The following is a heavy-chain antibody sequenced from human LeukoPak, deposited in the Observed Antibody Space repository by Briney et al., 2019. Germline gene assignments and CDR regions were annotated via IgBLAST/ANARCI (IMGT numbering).Heavy chain of an antibody. Sequence: SETLSLTCPVSGYSISSGYYWGWIRQPPGKGLEWIGSIYHSGSTYYNPSLKSRVTISVDTSKNQFSLKLSSVTAADTAVYYCARARDFDYWGQGTLVTVSS. CDR1: GYSISSGYY. CDR3: ARARDFDY. V-gene: IGHV4-38-2*02. J-gene: IGHJ4*02. CDR2: IYHSGST.